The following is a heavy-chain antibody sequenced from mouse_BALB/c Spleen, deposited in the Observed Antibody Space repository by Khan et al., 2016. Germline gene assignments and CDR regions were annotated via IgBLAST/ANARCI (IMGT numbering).Heavy chain of an antibody. V-gene: IGHV1-4*01. CDR3: AIYYDYFSY. Sequence: QVQLKESGAELARPGASVKMSCKASGYTFTSYTMHWVKQRPGQGLEWIGYINPSSGYTNYNQKFKDKATLTADKSSSTAYMQLSSLTSEDSAVXYWAIYYDYFSYWGQGTALTVSS. CDR2: INPSSGYT. CDR1: GYTFTSYT. J-gene: IGHJ2*01. D-gene: IGHD2-4*01.